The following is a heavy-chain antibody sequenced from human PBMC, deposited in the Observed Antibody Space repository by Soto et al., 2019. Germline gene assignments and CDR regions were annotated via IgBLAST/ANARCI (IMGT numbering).Heavy chain of an antibody. V-gene: IGHV3-11*01. Sequence: GGSLRLSCAASGFTFSDYYMSWIRQAPGKGLEWVSYISSSGSTIYYADSVKGRFTISRDNAKNSLYLQMNSLRAEDTAVYYCARDFKRRVFNPNFDYWGQGTLVTVSS. CDR3: ARDFKRRVFNPNFDY. CDR1: GFTFSDYY. D-gene: IGHD3-3*01. CDR2: ISSSGSTI. J-gene: IGHJ4*02.